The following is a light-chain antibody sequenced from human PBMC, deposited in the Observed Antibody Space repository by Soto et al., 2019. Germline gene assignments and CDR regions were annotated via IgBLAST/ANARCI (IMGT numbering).Light chain of an antibody. J-gene: IGKJ2*01. CDR1: QSVRDN. Sequence: TRWPATLAVSPGEGATLSCRASQSVRDNLAWYQQKPGQAPRLLIYRASTRATGVPARFSGSGSGTEFTLTISSMQSEDLSVYFCQHYNFWPPTFGQGTKVDIK. CDR2: RAS. V-gene: IGKV3-15*01. CDR3: QHYNFWPPT.